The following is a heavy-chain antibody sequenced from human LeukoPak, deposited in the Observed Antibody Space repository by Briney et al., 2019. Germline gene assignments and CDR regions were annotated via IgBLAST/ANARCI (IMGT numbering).Heavy chain of an antibody. Sequence: PSETLSLTSTVSGGSISSYYWSWIRQPPGKGLGWIGYIYYSGSTNYNPSLKSRVTMSVDTSKNQFSLKLSSVTAADTAVYYCARDRWFGELLPFYWGQGTLVTVSS. CDR1: GGSISSYY. CDR3: ARDRWFGELLPFY. V-gene: IGHV4-59*01. D-gene: IGHD3-10*01. J-gene: IGHJ4*02. CDR2: IYYSGST.